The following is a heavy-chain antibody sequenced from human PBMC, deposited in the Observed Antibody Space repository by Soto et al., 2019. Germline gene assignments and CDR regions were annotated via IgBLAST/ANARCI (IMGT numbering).Heavy chain of an antibody. D-gene: IGHD3-3*01. CDR3: ARGRSPMYYDFWSGPYYMDV. Sequence: QVQLQQWGAGLLKPSETLSLTCAVYGGSFSGYYWSWIRQPPGKGLEWIGEINHSGSTNYNPSLKSRVTISVDTSKNHFSLKLSSVTAADTAVYYCARGRSPMYYDFWSGPYYMDVWGKGTTVTVSS. V-gene: IGHV4-34*01. CDR1: GGSFSGYY. CDR2: INHSGST. J-gene: IGHJ6*03.